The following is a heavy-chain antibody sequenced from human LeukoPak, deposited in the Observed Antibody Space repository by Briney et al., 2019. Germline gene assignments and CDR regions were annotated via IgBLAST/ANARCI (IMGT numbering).Heavy chain of an antibody. V-gene: IGHV3-30*18. CDR1: GFTFSSYG. CDR3: AKDRYGDYGPFDN. J-gene: IGHJ3*02. CDR2: IPSDGSYT. Sequence: GGSLRLPCAASGFTFSSYGMHWVRQAPGKGLEWVALIPSDGSYTYYADSVKGRFTISRDNSKNTLSLQMNSVRPDDTAVYYCAKDRYGDYGPFDNWGQGTMVTVSS. D-gene: IGHD4-17*01.